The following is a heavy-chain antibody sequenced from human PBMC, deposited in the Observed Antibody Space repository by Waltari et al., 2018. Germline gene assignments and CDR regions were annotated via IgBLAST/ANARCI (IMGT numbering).Heavy chain of an antibody. Sequence: QVQLVQSGAEVKKPGASVKVSCKASGYTFTGSYLHRVRQAPGQGLEWMGRINPNSGGTNYAQKFQGGVTMTRDTSISTAYMELSRLRSDDTAVYYCARDAVEYSSSSRFDPWGQGTLVTVSS. J-gene: IGHJ5*02. D-gene: IGHD6-6*01. CDR2: INPNSGGT. V-gene: IGHV1-2*06. CDR3: ARDAVEYSSSSRFDP. CDR1: GYTFTGSY.